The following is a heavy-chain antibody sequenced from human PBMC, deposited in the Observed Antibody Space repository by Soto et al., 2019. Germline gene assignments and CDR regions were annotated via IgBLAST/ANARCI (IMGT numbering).Heavy chain of an antibody. D-gene: IGHD3-22*01. V-gene: IGHV1-69*13. CDR1: GGTFSSYA. J-gene: IGHJ4*02. CDR3: AGSSTYYYDSSGYSCDY. CDR2: IIPIFGTA. Sequence: SVKVSCKASGGTFSSYAISWVRQAPGQGLEWMGGIIPIFGTANYAQKFQGRVTITADESTSTAYMELSSLRSEDTAVYYCAGSSTYYYDSSGYSCDYWGQGTLV.